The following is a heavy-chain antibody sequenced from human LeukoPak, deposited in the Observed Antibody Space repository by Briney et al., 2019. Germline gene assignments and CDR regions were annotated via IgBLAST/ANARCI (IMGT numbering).Heavy chain of an antibody. J-gene: IGHJ4*02. CDR1: GFTFSSYG. D-gene: IGHD6-13*01. Sequence: GRSLRLSCAASGFTFSSYGMHWVRQAPGKGLGWVAVISYDGSNKYYADSVKGRFTISRDNAKNSLYLQMNSLRAEDTALYYCAKTEGAQAGKGFDYWGQGTLVTVSS. V-gene: IGHV3-30*18. CDR2: ISYDGSNK. CDR3: AKTEGAQAGKGFDY.